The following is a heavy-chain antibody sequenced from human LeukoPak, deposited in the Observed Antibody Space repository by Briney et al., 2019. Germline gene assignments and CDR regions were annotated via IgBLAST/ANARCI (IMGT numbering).Heavy chain of an antibody. CDR1: GGSISSGDYY. CDR3: ARALPEDGYCSSTSCQKYFDY. Sequence: SQTLSLTCTVSGGSISSGDYYWSWIRQPPGKGLEWIGYIYYSGSTYYNPSLKSRVTISVDTSKNQFSLKLSSVTASDTAVYYCARALPEDGYCSSTSCQKYFDYWGQGALVTVSP. CDR2: IYYSGST. D-gene: IGHD2-2*01. J-gene: IGHJ4*02. V-gene: IGHV4-30-4*01.